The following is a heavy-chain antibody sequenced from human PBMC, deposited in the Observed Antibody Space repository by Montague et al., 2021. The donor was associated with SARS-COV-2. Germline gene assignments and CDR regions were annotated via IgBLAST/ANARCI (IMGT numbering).Heavy chain of an antibody. D-gene: IGHD3-10*01. CDR2: ISYDGSNK. V-gene: IGHV3-30-3*01. CDR1: GITFSSYA. CDR3: AKEGLSGSYYGFLDY. Sequence: SLRLSCAASGITFSSYAMHWVRQAPGKGLEWVAVISYDGSNKYYADPVKGRFTISRDNSKNTLYLQMNSLRVEDTAVYYCAKEGLSGSYYGFLDYWGQGTLVTVSS. J-gene: IGHJ4*02.